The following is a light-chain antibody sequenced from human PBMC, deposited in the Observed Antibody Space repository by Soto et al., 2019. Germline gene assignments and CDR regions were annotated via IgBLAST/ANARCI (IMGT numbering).Light chain of an antibody. CDR3: QSYDSXLSGSVV. CDR1: SSNIGAGYD. J-gene: IGLJ2*01. CDR2: GNS. Sequence: QSVLTQPPSVSGAPGQRVTISCTGSSSNIGAGYDVHWYQQLPGTAPKLLIYGNSNRPSGVPDRFSGSKSGTSASLAITGLQAEDEADYYCQSYDSXLSGSVVFGGGTKVTVL. V-gene: IGLV1-40*01.